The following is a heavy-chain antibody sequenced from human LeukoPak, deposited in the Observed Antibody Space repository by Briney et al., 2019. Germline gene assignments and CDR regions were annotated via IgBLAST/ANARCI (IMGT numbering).Heavy chain of an antibody. V-gene: IGHV3-30*04. CDR2: ISYDGSNK. D-gene: IGHD4-17*01. J-gene: IGHJ4*02. CDR3: ARGEHDYGDYVASGDY. Sequence: GGSLRLSCAASGFTFSSYAMSWVRQAPGKGLEWVAVISYDGSNKYYADSVKGRFTISRDNSKNTLYLQMNSLRAEDTAVYYCARGEHDYGDYVASGDYWGQGTLVTVSS. CDR1: GFTFSSYA.